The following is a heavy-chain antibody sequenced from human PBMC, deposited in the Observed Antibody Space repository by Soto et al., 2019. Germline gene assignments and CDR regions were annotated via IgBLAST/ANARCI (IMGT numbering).Heavy chain of an antibody. V-gene: IGHV4-34*01. CDR2: INHSGST. Sequence: SETLSLTCAVYCGSFSGYYWSWIRQPPGKGLEWIGEINHSGSTNYNPSLKSRVTISVDTSKNQFSLKLSSVTAADTAVYYCARGSEDIAAAGTRGELSVDYWGQGTLVTVSS. D-gene: IGHD6-13*01. CDR3: ARGSEDIAAAGTRGELSVDY. J-gene: IGHJ4*02. CDR1: CGSFSGYY.